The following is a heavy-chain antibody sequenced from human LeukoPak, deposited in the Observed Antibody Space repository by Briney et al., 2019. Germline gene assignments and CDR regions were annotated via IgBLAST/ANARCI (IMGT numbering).Heavy chain of an antibody. J-gene: IGHJ3*02. V-gene: IGHV3-74*01. D-gene: IGHD1-26*01. Sequence: GGSLRLSCAASGFTFSRYWMHWVRQTPGKGLVRVSRINSDGSSTINADSVKGRFTISRDNAKNTLYLQMNSLRVEDTAVYFCARGGSPPEALGDAFDIWGEGTMVTVSS. CDR3: ARGGSPPEALGDAFDI. CDR1: GFTFSRYW. CDR2: INSDGSST.